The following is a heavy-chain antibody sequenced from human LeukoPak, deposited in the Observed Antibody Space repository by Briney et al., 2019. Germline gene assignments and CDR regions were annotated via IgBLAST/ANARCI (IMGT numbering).Heavy chain of an antibody. CDR3: VRGMGSGSYSAAYYFDY. CDR1: GYTFTSYD. Sequence: ASVKVSCKASGYTFTSYDINWVRQATGQGLEWMGWMNPNSGNTGYAQKFQGRVTMTRNTSISTAYMELRSLRSDDTAVYYCVRGMGSGSYSAAYYFDYWGQGTLVTVSS. V-gene: IGHV1-8*01. J-gene: IGHJ4*02. CDR2: MNPNSGNT. D-gene: IGHD3-22*01.